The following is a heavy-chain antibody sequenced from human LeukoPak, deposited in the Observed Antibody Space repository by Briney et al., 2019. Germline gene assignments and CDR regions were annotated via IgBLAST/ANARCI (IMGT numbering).Heavy chain of an antibody. Sequence: AAWSLRLSCIATGFAVISYELNWVRQDPRKGLDSVSYISSSGSIKHYADSVKGRFTISRDNAKNSLYLQMNSLRAEDTAVYYCARARYTSGWETLDYWGQGTLVTVSS. CDR2: ISSSGSIK. D-gene: IGHD6-19*01. J-gene: IGHJ4*02. CDR1: GFAVISYE. CDR3: ARARYTSGWETLDY. V-gene: IGHV3-48*03.